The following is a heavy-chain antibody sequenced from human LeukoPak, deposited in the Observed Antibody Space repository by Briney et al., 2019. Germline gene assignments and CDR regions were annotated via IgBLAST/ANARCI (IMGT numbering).Heavy chain of an antibody. CDR1: GFTFSSYS. Sequence: GGSLRLSCAASGFTFSSYSMNWVRQAPGKGLEWVSSISSSSSYIYYADSVKGRFTISRDNAKNSLYLQMNSLRAEDTAVYYCAKDRYGYYYGMDVWGKGTTVTVSS. CDR2: ISSSSSYI. D-gene: IGHD5-18*01. V-gene: IGHV3-21*01. J-gene: IGHJ6*04. CDR3: AKDRYGYYYGMDV.